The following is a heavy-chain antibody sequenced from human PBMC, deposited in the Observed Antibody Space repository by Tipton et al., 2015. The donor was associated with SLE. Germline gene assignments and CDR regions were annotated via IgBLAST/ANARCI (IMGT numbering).Heavy chain of an antibody. V-gene: IGHV4-34*01. J-gene: IGHJ3*02. D-gene: IGHD3-22*01. CDR1: GGSFSGYY. CDR3: ANLPLLLKGAFDI. CDR2: INHSGST. Sequence: TLSLTCAVYGGSFSGYYWSWIRQPPGKGLEWIGEINHSGSTNYNPSLKSRVTISVDTSKNQFSLKLSSVTAADTAVYYCANLPLLLKGAFDIWGQGTMVTVSS.